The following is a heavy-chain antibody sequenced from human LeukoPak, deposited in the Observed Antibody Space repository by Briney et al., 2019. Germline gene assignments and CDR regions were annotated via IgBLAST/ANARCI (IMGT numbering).Heavy chain of an antibody. CDR3: AGLSSGYYFSWFDP. V-gene: IGHV4-39*01. D-gene: IGHD3-22*01. Sequence: SETLSLTCTVSGGSISSSSYYWGWIRQPPGKGLEWIGSIYYSGSTYYNPSLKSRVTISVGTSKNQFSLKLSSVTAADTAVYYCAGLSSGYYFSWFDPWGQGTLVTVSS. CDR1: GGSISSSSYY. J-gene: IGHJ5*02. CDR2: IYYSGST.